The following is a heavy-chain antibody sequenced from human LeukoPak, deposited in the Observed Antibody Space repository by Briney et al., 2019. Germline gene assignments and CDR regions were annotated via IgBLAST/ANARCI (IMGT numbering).Heavy chain of an antibody. J-gene: IGHJ4*02. V-gene: IGHV3-7*01. CDR2: IKQDGSEK. CDR3: ARDPTIFGVVIVPDY. CDR1: GFTFSSYW. Sequence: SGGSLRLSCAASGFTFSSYWMSWVRQDPGKGLDRVANIKQDGSEKYYVDSVKGRFTISRDTAKNSLYLQMNSLRAEDTAAYYCARDPTIFGVVIVPDYWGQGTLVTVSS. D-gene: IGHD3-3*01.